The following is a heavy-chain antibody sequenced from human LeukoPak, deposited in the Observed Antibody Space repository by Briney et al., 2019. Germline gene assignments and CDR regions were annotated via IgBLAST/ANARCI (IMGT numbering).Heavy chain of an antibody. CDR3: ARGRISSWYYYYMDV. D-gene: IGHD6-13*01. Sequence: PSETLSLTCAVYGGSFSGYYWSCIRQPPGKGLEFIGEINHSGSTNYNPSLKSRVTISVDASKNQFSLKLSSVTAADTAVYYCARGRISSWYYYYMDVWGKGTTVTVSS. V-gene: IGHV4-34*01. CDR2: INHSGST. J-gene: IGHJ6*03. CDR1: GGSFSGYY.